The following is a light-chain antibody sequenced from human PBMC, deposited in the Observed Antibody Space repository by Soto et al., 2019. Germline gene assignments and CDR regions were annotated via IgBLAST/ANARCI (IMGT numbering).Light chain of an antibody. Sequence: AIRMTQSPSSLSASTGDRVTITCGASQGISSYLAWYQQKPGKAPKLLIYAASTLQSGVPSRFSGSGSGTDFTLTISCLQSEDFATYYCQQYYSYPPTFGQGTKLEIK. CDR2: AAS. V-gene: IGKV1-8*01. J-gene: IGKJ2*01. CDR1: QGISSY. CDR3: QQYYSYPPT.